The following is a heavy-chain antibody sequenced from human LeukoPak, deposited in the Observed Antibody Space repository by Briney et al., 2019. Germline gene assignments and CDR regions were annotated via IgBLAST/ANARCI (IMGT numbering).Heavy chain of an antibody. D-gene: IGHD2-21*02. Sequence: SETLSLTCAVYGGSFGNYYWGWIRQPPGKGLEWIGSIYYSGSTYYNPSLKSRVTISVDTSKNQFSLKLSSVTAADTAVYYCARGVVTATVDAFDIWGQGTMVTVSS. J-gene: IGHJ3*02. V-gene: IGHV4-39*01. CDR1: GGSFGNYY. CDR2: IYYSGST. CDR3: ARGVVTATVDAFDI.